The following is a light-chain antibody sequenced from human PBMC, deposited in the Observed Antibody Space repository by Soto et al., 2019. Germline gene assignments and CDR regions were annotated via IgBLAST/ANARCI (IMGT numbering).Light chain of an antibody. J-gene: IGLJ2*01. CDR1: SSDVGGYNY. V-gene: IGLV2-14*01. Sequence: QSALTQPASVSGSPGQSITISCTGTSSDVGGYNYVSWYQQHPGKAPKLMIYEVSNRPSGVSNRFSGSKSGNTASLTISGLQAEEGAEYFCKSYTKSRTPLGFGGGTKLTVL. CDR2: EVS. CDR3: KSYTKSRTPLG.